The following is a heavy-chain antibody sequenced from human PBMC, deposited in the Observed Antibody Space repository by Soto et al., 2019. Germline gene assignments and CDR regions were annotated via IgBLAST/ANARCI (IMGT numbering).Heavy chain of an antibody. J-gene: IGHJ5*02. Sequence: GGSLRLSCAASGFTFSSYAMSWVRQAPGKGLEWVSAISGSGGGTYYADSVKGRFTISRDNSKNTLYLQMNSLRAEDTAVYYCAKDRYSSSWYDSFDPWGQGTLVTVSS. CDR3: AKDRYSSSWYDSFDP. CDR1: GFTFSSYA. CDR2: ISGSGGGT. D-gene: IGHD6-13*01. V-gene: IGHV3-23*01.